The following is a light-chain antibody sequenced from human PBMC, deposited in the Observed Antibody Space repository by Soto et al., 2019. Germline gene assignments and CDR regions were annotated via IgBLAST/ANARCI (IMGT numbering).Light chain of an antibody. CDR3: QRYYNDPLA. Sequence: DIHLTQSPSSLSASVGDRVTITCRASPGISNYVAWYQQKPGKVSDLLIYAASTLQSGVPSRFSGSGSGTDFTRTISSLQPDEVASYYCQRYYNDPLAFGVGNKVEI. V-gene: IGKV1-27*01. J-gene: IGKJ4*01. CDR2: AAS. CDR1: PGISNY.